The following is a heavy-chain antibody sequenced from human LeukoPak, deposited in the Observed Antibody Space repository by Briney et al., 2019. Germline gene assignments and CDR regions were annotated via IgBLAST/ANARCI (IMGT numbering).Heavy chain of an antibody. Sequence: TGGSLRLSCVASGFTFSSYWMSWVRQAPGKGLEWVAFIRYDGSNKYYADSVKGRFTISRDNSKNTLYLQMNSLRAEDTAVYYCANLVEYYFDYWGQGTLVTVSS. V-gene: IGHV3-30*02. CDR2: IRYDGSNK. CDR1: GFTFSSYW. CDR3: ANLVEYYFDY. J-gene: IGHJ4*02. D-gene: IGHD1-26*01.